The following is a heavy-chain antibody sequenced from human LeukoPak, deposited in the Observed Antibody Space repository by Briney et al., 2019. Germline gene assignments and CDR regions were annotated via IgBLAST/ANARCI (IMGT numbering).Heavy chain of an antibody. D-gene: IGHD3-3*01. CDR2: ISSSGGAI. CDR1: GFTFSDYY. CDR3: ARPSTIFGVVNGLVY. V-gene: IGHV3-11*04. J-gene: IGHJ4*02. Sequence: PGGSLRLSCAASGFTFSDYYMSWIRQAPGKGLEWVSYISSSGGAIYYADSVKGRFTISRDNAKNSLSLQMNSLRAEDTAVYYCARPSTIFGVVNGLVYWGQGTLVTVSS.